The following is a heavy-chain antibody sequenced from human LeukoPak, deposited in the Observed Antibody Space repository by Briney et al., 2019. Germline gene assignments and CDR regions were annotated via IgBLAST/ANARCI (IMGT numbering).Heavy chain of an antibody. CDR3: ATLGYCTRTGCYTGPGFDY. J-gene: IGHJ4*02. V-gene: IGHV3-66*02. D-gene: IGHD2-2*02. CDR2: IYSGGST. Sequence: GGSLRLSCAASGFSVNSNYMSWVRQAPGKGLEWVSVIYSGGSTYYADSVKGRFSISRDNSKNTVYLQMSSLRVEDTSVYYCATLGYCTRTGCYTGPGFDYWGQGTLVTVSS. CDR1: GFSVNSNY.